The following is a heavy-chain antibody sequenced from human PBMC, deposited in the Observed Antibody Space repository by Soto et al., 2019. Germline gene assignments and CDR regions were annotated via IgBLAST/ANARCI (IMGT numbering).Heavy chain of an antibody. V-gene: IGHV4-59*08. CDR1: GGSISSYY. CDR3: ARHNYGSGSTYFDY. J-gene: IGHJ4*02. CDR2: IYYSGST. D-gene: IGHD3-10*01. Sequence: QVQLQESGPGLVKPSETLSLTCTVSGGSISSYYWSWIRQPPGKGLEWIGYIYYSGSTNYNPSLKIRVTXQVXTXMNQFSLKLNSMTAADTAVYYCARHNYGSGSTYFDYWGQGTLVTVSS.